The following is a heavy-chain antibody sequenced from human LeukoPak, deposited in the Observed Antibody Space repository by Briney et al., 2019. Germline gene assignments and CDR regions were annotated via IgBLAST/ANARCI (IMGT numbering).Heavy chain of an antibody. Sequence: PSETLSLTCTVSGGSISSGSYYWSWIRQPAGKGLEWIGRLYTSGSTNYNPSLKSRVTISVDTSKNQCSLKLSSVTAADTAVYYCASTRDIVVVVAATEFDYWGQGTLVTVSS. D-gene: IGHD2-15*01. V-gene: IGHV4-61*02. CDR1: GGSISSGSYY. J-gene: IGHJ4*02. CDR2: LYTSGST. CDR3: ASTRDIVVVVAATEFDY.